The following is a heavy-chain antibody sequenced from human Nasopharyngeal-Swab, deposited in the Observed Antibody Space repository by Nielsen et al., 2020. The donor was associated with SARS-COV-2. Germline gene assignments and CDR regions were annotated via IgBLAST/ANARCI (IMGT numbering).Heavy chain of an antibody. CDR2: IIPIFGTA. J-gene: IGHJ4*02. Sequence: SVKVSCKASGGTFSSYAISWVRQAPGQGLEWMGGIIPIFGTAKYAQKFQGRVTITADESTSTAYMELSSLRSEDTAVYYCARGTVDIVSTVRPYTYWGQGTLVTVSS. CDR3: ARGTVDIVSTVRPYTY. D-gene: IGHD5/OR15-5a*01. CDR1: GGTFSSYA. V-gene: IGHV1-69*13.